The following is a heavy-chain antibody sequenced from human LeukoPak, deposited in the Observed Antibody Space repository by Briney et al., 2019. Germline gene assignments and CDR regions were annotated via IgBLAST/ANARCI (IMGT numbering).Heavy chain of an antibody. Sequence: SETLSLTCTVSGYSISSGYYWGWIRQPPGKGLEWIGHIYTSGSTNYNPSLKSRVTMSVDTSKNQFSLKLSSVTAADTAVYYCARDVVAAVGTFDYWGQGTLVTVSS. V-gene: IGHV4-38-2*02. CDR2: IYTSGST. CDR1: GYSISSGYY. CDR3: ARDVVAAVGTFDY. J-gene: IGHJ4*02. D-gene: IGHD6-13*01.